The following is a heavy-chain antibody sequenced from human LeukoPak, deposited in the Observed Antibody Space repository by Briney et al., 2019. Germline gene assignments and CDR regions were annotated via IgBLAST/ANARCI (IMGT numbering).Heavy chain of an antibody. CDR2: ISWNSGSI. D-gene: IGHD6-6*01. J-gene: IGHJ3*02. CDR3: AKDTGTYIAARPDAFDI. Sequence: GGPLRLSCAASGFTFDDYAMHWVRHAPGKGLEWVSGISWNSGSIGYADSVKGRFTISRDNAKNSLYLQMNSLRAEDMALYYCAKDTGTYIAARPDAFDIWGQGTMVTVSS. CDR1: GFTFDDYA. V-gene: IGHV3-9*03.